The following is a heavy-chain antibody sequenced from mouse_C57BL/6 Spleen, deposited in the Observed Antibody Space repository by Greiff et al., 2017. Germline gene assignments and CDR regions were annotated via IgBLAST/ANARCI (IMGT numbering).Heavy chain of an antibody. CDR2: IDPSDSYT. V-gene: IGHV1-50*01. J-gene: IGHJ4*01. Sequence: VQLQHPGAELVKPGASVKLSCKASGYTFTSYWMQWVKQRPGQGLEWIGEIDPSDSYTNYNQKLKGKATLTVDTSSSTAYMQLSSLTSEDSAVYYCAYPSSMDYWGQGTSVTVSS. CDR3: AYPSSMDY. CDR1: GYTFTSYW.